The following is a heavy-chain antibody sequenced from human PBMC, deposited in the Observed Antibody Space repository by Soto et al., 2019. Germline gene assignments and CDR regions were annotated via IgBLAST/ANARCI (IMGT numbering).Heavy chain of an antibody. D-gene: IGHD2-15*01. V-gene: IGHV4-34*01. Sequence: QVQLQQWGAGLLKPSETLSLTCAVYGGSFSGYYWSWIRQPPGKGLEWIGEINHSGSTNYNPSLKSRFTISVDTSKNQFSLKLSSVTAADTAVYYCARGWYEDYWGQGTLVTVSS. CDR2: INHSGST. J-gene: IGHJ4*02. CDR3: ARGWYEDY. CDR1: GGSFSGYY.